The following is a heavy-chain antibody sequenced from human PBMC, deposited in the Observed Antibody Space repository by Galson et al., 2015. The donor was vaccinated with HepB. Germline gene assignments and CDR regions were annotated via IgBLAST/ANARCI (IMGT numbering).Heavy chain of an antibody. CDR2: VSGYNDNT. CDR1: GYTFTNHG. V-gene: IGHV1-18*04. Sequence: SVKVSCKASGYTFTNHGINWVRQAPGQGLEWMGRVSGYNDNTNYAQKFQGRVTMTTDRCTYTAYMELRGLRSDDTAVYYCARGGVTTVSIQERDYALDVWGQGTMVTVSS. J-gene: IGHJ3*01. CDR3: ARGGVTTVSIQERDYALDV. D-gene: IGHD4-17*01.